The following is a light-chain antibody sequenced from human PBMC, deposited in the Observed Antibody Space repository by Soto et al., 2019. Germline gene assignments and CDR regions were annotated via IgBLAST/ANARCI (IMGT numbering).Light chain of an antibody. V-gene: IGLV2-8*01. J-gene: IGLJ1*01. CDR1: SSDVGGYKY. Sequence: QSVLTQPASVSGSPGQSVTISCTGTSSDVGGYKYVSWYQQHSGKAPKLMIYEVSKRPSGVPDRFSGSKSGNTASLTVSGLQAEDEADYYCSSYAGNNHYVFGTGTKLTVL. CDR2: EVS. CDR3: SSYAGNNHYV.